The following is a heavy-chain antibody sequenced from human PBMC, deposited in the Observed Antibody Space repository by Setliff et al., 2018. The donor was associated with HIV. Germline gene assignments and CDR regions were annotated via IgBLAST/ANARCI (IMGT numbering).Heavy chain of an antibody. D-gene: IGHD3-10*01. CDR2: IDDSGSI. J-gene: IGHJ5*02. V-gene: IGHV4-34*01. CDR1: TESLTRYD. CDR3: ARVKSIKTTLVRLWPRFDL. Sequence: SETLSLTCAVYTESLTRYDWTWIRQSPEKGLEWIGEIDDSGSIIYNSSLQSRVTMSVDTSKNQFSLKVRSLTAADTGLYYCARVKSIKTTLVRLWPRFDLWGQGTQVTVSS.